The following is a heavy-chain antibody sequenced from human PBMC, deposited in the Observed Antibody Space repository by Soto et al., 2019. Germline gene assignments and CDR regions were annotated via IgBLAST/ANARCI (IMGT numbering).Heavy chain of an antibody. Sequence: QLQLQESGPGLVKPSETLSLTCSVSGGSINNYYWSWIRQPPGRGLEWIGYIYYTGSVNYNPSLKSRVTISVDTSKSQFSLKLRSVTAADTAMYYCARYPLHCSGGNCYNFYYGLDVWGQGTTVTVSS. CDR3: ARYPLHCSGGNCYNFYYGLDV. V-gene: IGHV4-59*01. D-gene: IGHD2-15*01. CDR1: GGSINNYY. CDR2: IYYTGSV. J-gene: IGHJ6*02.